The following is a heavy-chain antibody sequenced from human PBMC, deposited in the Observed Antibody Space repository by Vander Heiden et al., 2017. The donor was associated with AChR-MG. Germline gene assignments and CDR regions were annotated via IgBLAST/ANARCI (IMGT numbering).Heavy chain of an antibody. V-gene: IGHV3-30*18. CDR1: GFSFRNYG. J-gene: IGHJ4*02. D-gene: IGHD1-26*01. CDR3: AKGLYSGSYFVDY. CDR2: VLSDGNNK. Sequence: QVQLVESGGGVVQPGRSLRLSCAASGFSFRNYGMHWVRQAPGKGLEWVAVVLSDGNNKYYADSVKGRFTTSRDNSRNTLYLEMDRLRAEDTAVYYCAKGLYSGSYFVDYWGQGTLVPVS.